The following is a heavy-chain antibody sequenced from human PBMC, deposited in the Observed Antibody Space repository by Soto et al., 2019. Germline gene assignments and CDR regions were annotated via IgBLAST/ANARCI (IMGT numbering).Heavy chain of an antibody. J-gene: IGHJ6*02. CDR3: ARDCSGGSCYPGMDV. V-gene: IGHV3-21*01. Sequence: GGSLRLSCAASGFNFNSYTINWVRQAPGERLEWLSSISSSGYIFSTDSVRGRFTISRDNAKNSVYLQINSLRAEDTAVYFCARDCSGGSCYPGMDVWGQGTTVTVSS. CDR1: GFNFNSYT. CDR2: ISSSGYI. D-gene: IGHD2-15*01.